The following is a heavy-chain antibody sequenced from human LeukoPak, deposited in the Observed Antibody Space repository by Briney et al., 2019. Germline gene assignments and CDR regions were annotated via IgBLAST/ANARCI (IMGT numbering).Heavy chain of an antibody. Sequence: KSGGSLRLSCSASGFTFTNAWMSWVRQAPGKGLEWVGRIKSKTDGGTTDYAAPVKGRFSISRDDSKNTLYLQMNSLKSEDTAVNYCQGGRFWGQGTLVTVSS. CDR3: QGGRF. D-gene: IGHD1-26*01. CDR1: GFTFTNAW. J-gene: IGHJ4*02. V-gene: IGHV3-15*01. CDR2: IKSKTDGGTT.